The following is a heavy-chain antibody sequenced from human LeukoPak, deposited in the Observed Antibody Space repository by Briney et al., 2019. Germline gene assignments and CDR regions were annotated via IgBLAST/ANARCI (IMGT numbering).Heavy chain of an antibody. CDR3: ARTIAVAGLYYFDY. CDR2: ISAYNGNT. D-gene: IGHD6-19*01. J-gene: IGHJ4*02. CDR1: GYTFTSYG. V-gene: IGHV1-18*01. Sequence: ASVNVSCKASGYTFTSYGISWVRQAPGQGLEWMGWISAYNGNTNYAQKLQGRVTMTTDTSTSTAYMELRSLRSDDTAVYYCARTIAVAGLYYFDYWGQGTLVTVSS.